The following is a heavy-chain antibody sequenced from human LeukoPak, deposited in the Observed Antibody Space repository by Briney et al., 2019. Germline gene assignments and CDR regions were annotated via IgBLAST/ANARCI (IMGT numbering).Heavy chain of an antibody. CDR1: GFTFSSYW. CDR2: IKQDGSEK. D-gene: IGHD2-2*01. V-gene: IGHV3-7*01. Sequence: QPGGSLRLSCAASGFTFSSYWIGWVRQAPGKGLEWVANIKQDGSEKYYVDSVKGRFTISRDNAENSLYLQVNSLRAEDTAVYYCARDPRSTSCYDFCPAFDIWGQGKMVTVSS. J-gene: IGHJ3*02. CDR3: ARDPRSTSCYDFCPAFDI.